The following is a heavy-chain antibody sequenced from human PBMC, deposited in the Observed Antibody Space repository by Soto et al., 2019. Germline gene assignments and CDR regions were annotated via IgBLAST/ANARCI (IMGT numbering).Heavy chain of an antibody. V-gene: IGHV3-30-3*01. CDR1: GFTFSSYA. D-gene: IGHD6-13*01. Sequence: GGSLRLSCAASGFTFSSYAMHWVRQAPGKGLEWVAVISYDGSNKYYADSVKGRFTISRDNSKNTLYLQMNSLRAEDTAVYYCARDKFAAAGIFDYWGQGTLVTVSS. CDR2: ISYDGSNK. CDR3: ARDKFAAAGIFDY. J-gene: IGHJ4*02.